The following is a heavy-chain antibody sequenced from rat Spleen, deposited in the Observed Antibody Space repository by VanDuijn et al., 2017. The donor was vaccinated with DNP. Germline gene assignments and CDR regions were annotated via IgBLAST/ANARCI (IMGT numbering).Heavy chain of an antibody. D-gene: IGHD3-1*01. Sequence: EVQLVESGGGLVQPGRSLKLSCAASGFTFSYFYMAWVRQAPKKGLEWVAAISPSGSRTYYPDSVKGRFTISRDDAKSGLYLQMNSLKSEDTATYYCARGSTSIYWYFDFWGPGTTVTVSS. CDR2: ISPSGSRT. J-gene: IGHJ1*01. CDR1: GFTFSYFY. CDR3: ARGSTSIYWYFDF. V-gene: IGHV5-25*01.